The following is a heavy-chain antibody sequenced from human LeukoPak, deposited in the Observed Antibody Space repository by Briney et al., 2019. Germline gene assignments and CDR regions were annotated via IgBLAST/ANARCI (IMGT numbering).Heavy chain of an antibody. CDR2: ICPGDSDT. J-gene: IGHJ3*02. CDR1: GYSFTSYW. CDR3: ARTRGITMIVVDPYAFDI. D-gene: IGHD3-22*01. Sequence: GESLKISCKGSGYSFTSYWIGWVRQMPGKGLEWMGIICPGDSDTRYSPSFQGQVTISADKSISTAYLQWSSLKASDTAMYYCARTRGITMIVVDPYAFDIWGQGTMVTVSS. V-gene: IGHV5-51*01.